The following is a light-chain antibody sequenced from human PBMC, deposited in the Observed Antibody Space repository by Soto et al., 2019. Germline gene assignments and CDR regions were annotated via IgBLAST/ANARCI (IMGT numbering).Light chain of an antibody. V-gene: IGKV1-5*03. J-gene: IGKJ1*01. CDR3: QHYNSYSEA. CDR1: QPILTF. CDR2: KAS. Sequence: IQMTQSPSTLSASVGDRVTISCRASQPILTFLAWYQQKPGKAPKLLIYKASTLKSGVPSRFSGSGSGTEFTLTISSLQPDDFATYYCQHYNSYSEAFGQGTKVDIK.